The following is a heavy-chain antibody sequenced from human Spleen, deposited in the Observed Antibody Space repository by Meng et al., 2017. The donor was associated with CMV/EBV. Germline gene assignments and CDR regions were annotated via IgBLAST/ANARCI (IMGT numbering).Heavy chain of an antibody. CDR1: GGSFSGYY. CDR2: INHSGST. Sequence: QVEVQPWGAGLFKPSETLSPTCAVYGGSFSGYYWSWIRPPPGKGLEWIGEINHSGSTNYNPSLKSRVTISVDTSKNQFSLKLSSVTAADTAVYYCAREYSSSSFDYWGQGTLVTVSS. CDR3: AREYSSSSFDY. V-gene: IGHV4-34*01. J-gene: IGHJ4*02. D-gene: IGHD6-6*01.